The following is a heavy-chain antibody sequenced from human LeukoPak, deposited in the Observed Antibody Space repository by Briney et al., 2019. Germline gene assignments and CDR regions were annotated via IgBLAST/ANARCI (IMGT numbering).Heavy chain of an antibody. V-gene: IGHV3-43*01. J-gene: IGHJ4*02. CDR2: ITWDSGTT. CDR1: GFTFDDYT. Sequence: GGSLRLSCAASGFTFDDYTMHWIRQAPGKSLEWVSLITWDSGTTYYKDSVKGRFTISRDNSKNSLYLQMNSLRTEDTALYYCAKGYSSGWYPFDYWGQGTLVTVSS. D-gene: IGHD6-19*01. CDR3: AKGYSSGWYPFDY.